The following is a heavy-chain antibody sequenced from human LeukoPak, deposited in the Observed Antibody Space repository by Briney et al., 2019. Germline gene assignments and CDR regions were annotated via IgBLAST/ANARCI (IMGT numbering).Heavy chain of an antibody. CDR2: ISGSGGST. V-gene: IGHV3-23*01. CDR3: AKDSNYYDSSGYYYKRLHDAFDI. CDR1: GFTFSSYA. J-gene: IGHJ3*02. D-gene: IGHD3-22*01. Sequence: GGSLRLSCAASGFTFSSYAMSWVRQAPGKGLEWVSAISGSGGSTYYADSVKGRFTLSRANSKNTLYLQMNRMRAEDTAVYYCAKDSNYYDSSGYYYKRLHDAFDIWGQGTMVTVSS.